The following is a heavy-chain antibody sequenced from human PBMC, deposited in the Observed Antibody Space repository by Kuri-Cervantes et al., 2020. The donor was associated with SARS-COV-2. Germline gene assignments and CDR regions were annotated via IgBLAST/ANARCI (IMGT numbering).Heavy chain of an antibody. CDR1: GFTFSSYS. Sequence: LTCAASGFTFSSYSMNWVRQAPGKGLEWVSSISGSSSYIYYVDSVKGRFTISRDNAKNSLYLQMNSLRAEDTAVYYCASLLSGGGAHLYYFYMDAWGKGTSVTVSS. J-gene: IGHJ6*03. V-gene: IGHV3-21*01. CDR2: ISGSSSYI. CDR3: ASLLSGGGAHLYYFYMDA. D-gene: IGHD3-16*01.